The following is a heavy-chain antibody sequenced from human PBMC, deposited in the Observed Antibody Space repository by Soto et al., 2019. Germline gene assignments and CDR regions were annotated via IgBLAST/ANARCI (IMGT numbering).Heavy chain of an antibody. Sequence: EVQLVESGGGLVKPGGSLRLSCAASGFTFSSYSMNWVRQAPGKGLEWVSSISSSSSYIYYADSVKGRFTISRDNAKNSLYLQRNSLRAEDTAVYYCARDRVPSGHDYWGQGTLVTVSS. CDR2: ISSSSSYI. D-gene: IGHD5-12*01. CDR3: ARDRVPSGHDY. V-gene: IGHV3-21*01. J-gene: IGHJ4*02. CDR1: GFTFSSYS.